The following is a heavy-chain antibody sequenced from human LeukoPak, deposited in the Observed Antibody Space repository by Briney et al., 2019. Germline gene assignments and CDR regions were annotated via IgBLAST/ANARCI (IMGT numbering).Heavy chain of an antibody. J-gene: IGHJ2*01. D-gene: IGHD3-10*01. CDR3: AKDAGYGSGSYEYWYFDL. CDR2: ISGGGGST. V-gene: IGHV3-23*01. CDR1: GFIFSSYA. Sequence: GGSLRLSCAASGFIFSSYAMSWVRQAPGKGLEWVSAISGGGGSTYYADSVKGRFTISRDNSKNTLYLQMNSLRAEDTAVYYCAKDAGYGSGSYEYWYFDLWGRGTLVTVSS.